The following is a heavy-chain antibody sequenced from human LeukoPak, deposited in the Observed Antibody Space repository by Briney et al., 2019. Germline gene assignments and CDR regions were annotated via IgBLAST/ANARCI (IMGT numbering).Heavy chain of an antibody. J-gene: IGHJ4*02. CDR1: GDSISTYY. Sequence: SETLSLTCTVSGDSISTYYWNWIRQPPGKGLEWIGYIYYSGSTNYNPSLKSRVTILVDTSKNQFSLRLSSVTAADTAVYYCARKLPGVHFDYWGQGTLVTVSS. CDR3: ARKLPGVHFDY. V-gene: IGHV4-59*01. CDR2: IYYSGST. D-gene: IGHD2-15*01.